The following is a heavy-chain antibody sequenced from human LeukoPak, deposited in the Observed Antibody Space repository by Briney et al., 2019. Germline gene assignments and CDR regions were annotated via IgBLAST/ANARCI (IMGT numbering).Heavy chain of an antibody. D-gene: IGHD2-2*01. V-gene: IGHV4-59*01. CDR3: ARGDCSSTSCLYYYYYYMDV. J-gene: IGHJ6*03. CDR2: IYYSGST. Sequence: SETLSLTCTVSGGSISSYYWSWIRQPPGKGLEWIGYIYYSGSTNYNPSLKSRVTISVDTSKNQFSLKLSSVTAADTAVYYCARGDCSSTSCLYYYYYYMDVWGKGTTVAVSS. CDR1: GGSISSYY.